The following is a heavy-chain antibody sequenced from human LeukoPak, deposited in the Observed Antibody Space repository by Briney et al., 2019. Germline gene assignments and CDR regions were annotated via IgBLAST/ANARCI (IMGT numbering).Heavy chain of an antibody. Sequence: SVKVSCKASGGTFSSYAISWVRQAPGQGLEWMGGIIPIFGTANYAQKFQGRVTITADESTSTAYMELSSLRSEDTAVYYCARDLPNNLYVYFDYRGQGTLVTVSS. D-gene: IGHD1/OR15-1a*01. V-gene: IGHV1-69*13. CDR1: GGTFSSYA. CDR3: ARDLPNNLYVYFDY. CDR2: IIPIFGTA. J-gene: IGHJ4*02.